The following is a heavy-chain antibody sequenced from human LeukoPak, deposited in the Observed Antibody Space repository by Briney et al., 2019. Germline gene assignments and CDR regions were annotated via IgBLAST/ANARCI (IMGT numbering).Heavy chain of an antibody. V-gene: IGHV3-9*01. D-gene: IGHD6-13*01. CDR1: GFTFSSYA. CDR3: AKDMGSSWYLDAFDI. Sequence: GGSLRLSCAASGFTFSSYAMPWVRQAPGKGLEWVSGISWNSGSIGYADSVKGRFTISRDNAKNSLYLQMNSLRAEDTALYYCAKDMGSSWYLDAFDIWGQGTMVTVSS. J-gene: IGHJ3*02. CDR2: ISWNSGSI.